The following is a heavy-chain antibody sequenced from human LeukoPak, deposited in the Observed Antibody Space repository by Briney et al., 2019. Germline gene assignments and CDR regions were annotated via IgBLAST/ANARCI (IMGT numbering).Heavy chain of an antibody. J-gene: IGHJ4*02. Sequence: TSETLSLTCTVSGGSISSYYWSWIRQPPGKGLEWIGSIYHSGSTYYNPSLKSRVTISVDTSKNQFSLKLSSVTAADTAVYYCATGSGSPTRDYWGQGTLVTVSS. V-gene: IGHV4-59*04. CDR3: ATGSGSPTRDY. D-gene: IGHD3-10*01. CDR2: IYHSGST. CDR1: GGSISSYY.